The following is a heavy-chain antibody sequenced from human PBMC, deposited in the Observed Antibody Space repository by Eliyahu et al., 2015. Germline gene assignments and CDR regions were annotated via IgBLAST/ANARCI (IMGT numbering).Heavy chain of an antibody. CDR3: ASHGYSSGWAIDY. CDR2: INHSGST. V-gene: IGHV4-34*01. J-gene: IGHJ4*02. D-gene: IGHD6-19*01. Sequence: QVQLQQWGAGLLKPSETLSLTCXXXGGSFXGYYWSWIRQPPGKGLEWIGEINHSGSTNYNPSLKSRVTISVDTSKNQFSLKLSSVTAADTAVYYCASHGYSSGWAIDYWGQGTLVTVSS. CDR1: GGSFXGYY.